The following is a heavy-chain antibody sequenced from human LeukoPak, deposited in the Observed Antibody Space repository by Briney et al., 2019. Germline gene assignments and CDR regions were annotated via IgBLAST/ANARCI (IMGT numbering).Heavy chain of an antibody. V-gene: IGHV3-7*01. Sequence: GGSLRLSCAASGFTFSTYWMSWFRQAPGKGLEWVAHIKYDGSAQHYVDSVKGRCTISRDNAKNSVSLQMNSLRAEDTAVYHCVRESDVWSGPGIGRPLDVWGKGTTVTVSS. CDR3: VRESDVWSGPGIGRPLDV. J-gene: IGHJ6*04. CDR2: IKYDGSAQ. D-gene: IGHD3-3*01. CDR1: GFTFSTYW.